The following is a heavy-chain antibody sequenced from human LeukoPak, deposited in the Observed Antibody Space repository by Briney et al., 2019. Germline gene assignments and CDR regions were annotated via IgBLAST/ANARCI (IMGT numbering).Heavy chain of an antibody. Sequence: GGSLRLSCAASGFTFDDYAMHWVRQAPGKGLEWVSGISWNSGSIGYADSVKGRFTISRDNAKNSLYLQMNSLTAEDTAVYYCGRGMRDYYGLDYWGQGTLVTVSS. D-gene: IGHD3-10*01. J-gene: IGHJ4*02. V-gene: IGHV3-9*01. CDR3: GRGMRDYYGLDY. CDR2: ISWNSGSI. CDR1: GFTFDDYA.